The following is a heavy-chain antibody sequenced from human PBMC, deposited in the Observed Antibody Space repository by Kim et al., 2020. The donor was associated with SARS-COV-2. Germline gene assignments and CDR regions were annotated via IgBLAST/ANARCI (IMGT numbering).Heavy chain of an antibody. V-gene: IGHV3-30*18. CDR3: AKDYFASGTYYLPFGYPYSLDY. J-gene: IGHJ4*03. Sequence: GGSLRLSCAASGFTFSTYGMHWVRQAPGKGLDWVAVIAYDGSDKDYADSVRGRFTISRDNNKNTLYLQTNSLRPEDTAVYYCAKDYFASGTYYLPFGYPYSLDYWGQGTMVTVSS. CDR2: IAYDGSDK. CDR1: GFTFSTYG. D-gene: IGHD3-10*01.